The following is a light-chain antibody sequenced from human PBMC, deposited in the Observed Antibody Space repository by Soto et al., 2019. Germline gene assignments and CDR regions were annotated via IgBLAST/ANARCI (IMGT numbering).Light chain of an antibody. CDR3: QQFNSYPIT. V-gene: IGKV1-5*03. CDR1: QSISSW. CDR2: TAS. J-gene: IGKJ5*01. Sequence: DIQMTQSPSTLSASLGDRVTITCRASQSISSWLAWYQQKPGKVPKLLIYTASTLKSGVPSRFSGSGSGTEFTLTIGGLQPDDFATYYCQQFNSYPITFGQGTRLEIK.